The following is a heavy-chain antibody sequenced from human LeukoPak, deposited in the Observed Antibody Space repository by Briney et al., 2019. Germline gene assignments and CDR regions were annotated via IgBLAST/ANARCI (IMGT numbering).Heavy chain of an antibody. J-gene: IGHJ5*02. CDR2: INPNSGGT. CDR1: GYTFTGYY. V-gene: IGHV1-2*02. CDR3: ARGRWRWSSSSFSWDWFDP. D-gene: IGHD6-6*01. Sequence: ASVKVSCKASGYTFTGYYMHWVRQAPGQGLEWMGWINPNSGGTNYAQKFQGRVTMTRDTSISTAYMELSSLRSEDTAVYYCARGRWRWSSSSFSWDWFDPWGQGTLVTVSS.